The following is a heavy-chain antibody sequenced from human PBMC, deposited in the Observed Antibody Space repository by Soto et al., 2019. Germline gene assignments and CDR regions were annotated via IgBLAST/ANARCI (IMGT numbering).Heavy chain of an antibody. V-gene: IGHV4-39*01. CDR2: VFYDAYT. J-gene: IGHJ4*02. CDR1: GDSISGSPYF. D-gene: IGHD6-13*01. CDR3: TRVPAAGPPY. Sequence: QVRLQESGPGLVMPSETLSLTCTVSGDSISGSPYFWGWVRQPPGKRLEWIGRVFYDAYTLYTPSIKSPATISVETARNQFYLTLTSVSAADTAIYFSTRVPAAGPPYWGQGILVTVSS.